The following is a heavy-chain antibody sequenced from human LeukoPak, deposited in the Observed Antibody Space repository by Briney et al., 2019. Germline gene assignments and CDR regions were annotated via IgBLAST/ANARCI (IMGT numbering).Heavy chain of an antibody. D-gene: IGHD3-9*01. CDR3: ASPGGNYDILTGYYRFDY. CDR2: IKQDGSEK. CDR1: GFTFSSYW. V-gene: IGHV3-7*01. Sequence: GGSLRLSCAASGFTFSSYWMSWVRQAPGKGLEWVANIKQDGSEKYYVDSVKGRFTISRDNAKNSLYLQMSSLRAEDTAVYYCASPGGNYDILTGYYRFDYWGQGTLVTVSS. J-gene: IGHJ4*02.